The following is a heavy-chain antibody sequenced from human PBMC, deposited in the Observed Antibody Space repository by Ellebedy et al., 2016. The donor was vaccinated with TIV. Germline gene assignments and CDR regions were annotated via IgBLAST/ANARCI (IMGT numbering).Heavy chain of an antibody. V-gene: IGHV3-9*01. CDR3: AKDLGYGSIV. Sequence: GGSLRLXXAASGFTFDDYAMHWVRQAPGKGLEWVSGISWNSGNIRYADSVKGRFTISRDNFKSTLYLQMNSLRDEDAAVYYCAKDLGYGSIVWGQGTQVTVSS. CDR2: ISWNSGNI. J-gene: IGHJ4*02. CDR1: GFTFDDYA. D-gene: IGHD3-10*01.